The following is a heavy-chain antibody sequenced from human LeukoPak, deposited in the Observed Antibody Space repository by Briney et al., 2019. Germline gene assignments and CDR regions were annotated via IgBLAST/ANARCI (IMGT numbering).Heavy chain of an antibody. CDR2: ISWDGGST. D-gene: IGHD3-10*01. Sequence: GGSLRLSCAASGFTFDDYTMHWVRQAPGKGLEWVSLISWDGGSTYYADSVKGRFTISRDNSKNSLYLQMNSLRTEDTALYYCAKEERGGLDYWGQGTLVTVSS. V-gene: IGHV3-43*01. CDR1: GFTFDDYT. J-gene: IGHJ4*02. CDR3: AKEERGGLDY.